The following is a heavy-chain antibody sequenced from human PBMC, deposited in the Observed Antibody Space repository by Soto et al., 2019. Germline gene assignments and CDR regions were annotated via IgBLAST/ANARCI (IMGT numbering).Heavy chain of an antibody. D-gene: IGHD2-15*01. CDR3: ARDLHSRGLFDT. V-gene: IGHV1-18*01. CDR2: ISAYNGNT. CDR1: VYTFTSYG. J-gene: IGHJ5*02. Sequence: ASLRVSCKASVYTFTSYGISCVRQSPGQVLDWMGWISAYNGNTNYAQKLQGRVTMTTDTSTSTAYMELRSLRSDDTAVYYCARDLHSRGLFDTWGQGTLVTVSS.